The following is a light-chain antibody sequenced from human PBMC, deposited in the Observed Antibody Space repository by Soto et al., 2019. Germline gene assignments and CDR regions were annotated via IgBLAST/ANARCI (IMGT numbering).Light chain of an antibody. J-gene: IGKJ5*01. CDR1: QNIDIW. Sequence: DIQMTQCPSTLSSTLGDRVVSTGRASQNIDIWVAWYPQKPGRAPNLLIYKASTLQSGVPSRFSGSGSGTEFTLTIRSLQPDDFVTYYGQQYNTYSNFGQGKRLEVK. CDR3: QQYNTYSN. V-gene: IGKV1-5*03. CDR2: KAS.